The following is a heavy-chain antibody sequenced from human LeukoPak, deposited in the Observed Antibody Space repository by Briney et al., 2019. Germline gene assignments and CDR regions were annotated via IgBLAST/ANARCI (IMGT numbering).Heavy chain of an antibody. CDR2: ISWNSGSI. CDR3: AKDIMDSYCSSTSCYRFDAFDI. V-gene: IGHV3-9*01. J-gene: IGHJ3*02. Sequence: GGSLRLSCAASGFTFDDYAMHWVRHAPGKGLEWVSGISWNSGSIVYADSVKGRFTISRDNAKNSLYLQMNSLRAEDTALYYCAKDIMDSYCSSTSCYRFDAFDIWGQGTVVTVSS. CDR1: GFTFDDYA. D-gene: IGHD2-2*01.